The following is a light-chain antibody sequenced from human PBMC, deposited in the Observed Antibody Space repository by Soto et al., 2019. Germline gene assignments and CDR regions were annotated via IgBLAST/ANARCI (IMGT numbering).Light chain of an antibody. J-gene: IGLJ3*02. CDR2: EAT. Sequence: QSVLTQPASVSGSPEQSITISCTGTSHDVGRYNLVSWYQQHPGKAPKVMIYEATKRPSGLSNRFSGSKSGNTASLTISGLQAEDEADYYCCGYAGSGTVVFGGGTKLTVL. V-gene: IGLV2-23*01. CDR1: SHDVGRYNL. CDR3: CGYAGSGTVV.